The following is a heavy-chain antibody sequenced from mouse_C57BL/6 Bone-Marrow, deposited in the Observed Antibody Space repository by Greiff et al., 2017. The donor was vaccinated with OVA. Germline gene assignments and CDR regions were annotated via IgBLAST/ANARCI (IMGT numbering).Heavy chain of an antibody. Sequence: QVQLQQPGAELVKPGASVKLSCKASGYTFTSYWMHWVKQRPGQGLEWIGMISPNSSSTNYTEKLKSKATLTVDKASSTAFMQLSSLTSEDSAVYVSAWFTTVVAALNLYFAVWGSGTTVSVSS. J-gene: IGHJ1*01. D-gene: IGHD1-1*01. CDR2: ISPNSSST. V-gene: IGHV1-64*01. CDR3: AWFTTVVAALNLYFAV. CDR1: GYTFTSYW.